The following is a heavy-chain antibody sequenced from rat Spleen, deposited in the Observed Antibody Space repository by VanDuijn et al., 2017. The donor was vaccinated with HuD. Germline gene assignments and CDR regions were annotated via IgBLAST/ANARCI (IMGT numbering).Heavy chain of an antibody. J-gene: IGHJ2*01. D-gene: IGHD1-6*01. CDR1: GFTFSDYY. CDR2: ISSDGGRT. Sequence: EVQLVESGGGLVQPGRSLKLSCAASGFTFSDYYLAWVRQAPTKGLDWISAISSDGGRTYYRDSLKGRLTIYSDNAKSSLYLQMTRLRSEDTDTKYWARHRGVYYGLEGVFDYWGQGVMVTVSS. V-gene: IGHV5-20*01. CDR3: ARHRGVYYGLEGVFDY.